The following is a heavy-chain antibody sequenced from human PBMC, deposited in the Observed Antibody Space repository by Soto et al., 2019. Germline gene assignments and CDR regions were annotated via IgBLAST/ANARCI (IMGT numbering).Heavy chain of an antibody. CDR3: ARSSTYNFDSSGYYDY. Sequence: ASVKVSCKASGYTFTGYYMHWVRQAPGQGLEWMGWINPNSGGANYAQSFQGRVTLTRDASINTAYMDLTRLTSGDAAVYYCARSSTYNFDSSGYYDYWGQGTQVTVSS. CDR2: INPNSGGA. D-gene: IGHD3-22*01. CDR1: GYTFTGYY. J-gene: IGHJ4*02. V-gene: IGHV1-2*02.